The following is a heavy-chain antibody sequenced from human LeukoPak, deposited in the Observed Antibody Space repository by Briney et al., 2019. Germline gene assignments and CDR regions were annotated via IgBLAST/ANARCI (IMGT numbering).Heavy chain of an antibody. D-gene: IGHD6-13*01. V-gene: IGHV1-2*02. CDR3: ARDGPYSSSLFDS. J-gene: IGHJ4*02. Sequence: ASVKVSCKASGYTFTGYYMHWVRQAPGQGLEWMGWINPHSGGTNYAQKFQGRVTLTRDTSISTAYMELSRLRSDDTAVYYCARDGPYSSSLFDSWGQGTLVTVSS. CDR1: GYTFTGYY. CDR2: INPHSGGT.